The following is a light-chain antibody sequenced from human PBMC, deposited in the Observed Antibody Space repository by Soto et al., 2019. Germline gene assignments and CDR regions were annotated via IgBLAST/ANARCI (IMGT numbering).Light chain of an antibody. Sequence: DIRMTHAPSSLSASVGDRVTITCRASETIASYVNWYQQRPGKVPKLLIYAASTLQSGVPSRFGGIGSVADFTLTITSRQPEDFSTYFCQQTDNPPRTFGHG. CDR3: QQTDNPPRT. J-gene: IGKJ1*01. CDR1: ETIASY. CDR2: AAS. V-gene: IGKV1-39*01.